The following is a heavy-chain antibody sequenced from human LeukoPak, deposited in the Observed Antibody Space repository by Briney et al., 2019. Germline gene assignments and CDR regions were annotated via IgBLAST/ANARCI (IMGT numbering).Heavy chain of an antibody. CDR2: IDPSDSFT. Sequence: GESLKISCQGSGYGFSTYWISWVRQLPGKGLEWLGRIDPSDSFTQYSPSFQGHVSISVAKSINSVYLQWSTLKASDTAMYYCARSSGSGWYNAFDIWGQGTMVTVSS. D-gene: IGHD6-19*01. CDR1: GYGFSTYW. V-gene: IGHV5-10-1*01. J-gene: IGHJ3*02. CDR3: ARSSGSGWYNAFDI.